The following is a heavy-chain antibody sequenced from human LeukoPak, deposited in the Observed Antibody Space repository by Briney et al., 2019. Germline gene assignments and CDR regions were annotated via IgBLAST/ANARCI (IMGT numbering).Heavy chain of an antibody. J-gene: IGHJ4*02. CDR3: AKDRPLGGSYGSGSLDY. D-gene: IGHD3-10*01. CDR2: INPNSGGT. V-gene: IGHV1-2*02. CDR1: GYTFTGYY. Sequence: ASVKVSCKASGYTFTGYYMHWVRQAPGQGLEWMGWINPNSGGTNYAQKFQGRVTMTRDTSISTAYMELSSLRAEDTAVYYCAKDRPLGGSYGSGSLDYWGQGTLVTVSS.